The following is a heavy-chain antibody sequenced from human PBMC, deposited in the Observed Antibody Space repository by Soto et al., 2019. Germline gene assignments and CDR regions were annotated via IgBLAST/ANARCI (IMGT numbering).Heavy chain of an antibody. CDR3: ARGAGDGCTNGVCSSLTGDYYYGMDV. V-gene: IGHV1-8*01. CDR2: MNPNSGNT. Sequence: GASVKVSCKASGYTFTSYDINWVRQATGQGLEWMGWMNPNSGNTGYAQKFQGRVTMTRNTSISTAYVELSSLRSEDTAVYYCARGAGDGCTNGVCSSLTGDYYYGMDVWGQGTTVTVSS. CDR1: GYTFTSYD. J-gene: IGHJ6*02. D-gene: IGHD2-8*01.